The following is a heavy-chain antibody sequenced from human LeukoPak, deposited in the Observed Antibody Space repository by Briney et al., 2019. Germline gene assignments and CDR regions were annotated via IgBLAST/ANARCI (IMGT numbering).Heavy chain of an antibody. D-gene: IGHD1/OR15-1a*01. CDR3: AREFRTTTWSYDAFDL. J-gene: IGHJ3*01. Sequence: ASVKASCKASGYTFTGYYMHWVRQAPGQGLEWVGWINPTTGATHYAQNFQGRVTLTRDTSNNTSYMELSRLTSDDTAVYYCAREFRTTTWSYDAFDLWGQGTMVTVSS. V-gene: IGHV1-2*02. CDR1: GYTFTGYY. CDR2: INPTTGAT.